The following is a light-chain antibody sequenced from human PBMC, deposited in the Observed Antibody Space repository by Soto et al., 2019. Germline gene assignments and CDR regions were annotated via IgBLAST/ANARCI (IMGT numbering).Light chain of an antibody. J-gene: IGLJ2*01. CDR3: SSYTSSSTHVV. CDR2: DSF. V-gene: IGLV1-40*01. Sequence: QSVLTQPPSVSGAPGQTVTISCSGSSSNIGAGYDVHWYQQLPGTVPKLVIYDSFNRPSGVSNRFSGSKSGNTASLTISGLQAEDEADYYCSSYTSSSTHVVFGGGTKLTVL. CDR1: SSNIGAGYD.